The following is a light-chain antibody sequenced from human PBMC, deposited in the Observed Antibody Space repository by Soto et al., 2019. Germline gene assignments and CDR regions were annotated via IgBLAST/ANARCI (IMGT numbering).Light chain of an antibody. CDR3: SSYTISSTPLYV. Sequence: QSALTQPASVSGSPGQSIAISCTGTSSDVGAYDYVSWYQQHPGKAPKLMIYDVTNRPSGVSNRFSGSKSGNTASLTISGLQAEDEDDYYCSSYTISSTPLYVFGTGTKVTVL. V-gene: IGLV2-14*01. J-gene: IGLJ1*01. CDR2: DVT. CDR1: SSDVGAYDY.